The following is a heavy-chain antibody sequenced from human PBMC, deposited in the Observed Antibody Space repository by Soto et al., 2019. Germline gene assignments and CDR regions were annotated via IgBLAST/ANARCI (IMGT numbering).Heavy chain of an antibody. CDR3: AREPKRRAAAGERENEY. D-gene: IGHD6-13*01. J-gene: IGHJ4*02. CDR1: VFTFSSYE. V-gene: IGHV3-48*03. Sequence: QPGGSLILSCASSVFTFSSYEMNCVRHSPGKWLEWVSYISSSGSTIYYADSVKGRFTISRDNAKNSLYLQMNSLRAEDTAVYYCAREPKRRAAAGERENEYWGQGTLVNVSS. CDR2: ISSSGSTI.